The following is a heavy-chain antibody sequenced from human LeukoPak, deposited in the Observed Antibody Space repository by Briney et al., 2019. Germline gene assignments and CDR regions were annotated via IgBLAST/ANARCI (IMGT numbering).Heavy chain of an antibody. CDR2: IQSKSDGGTT. J-gene: IGHJ3*02. D-gene: IGHD3-22*01. CDR3: TTPEPRDDRSGYSVNDAFDI. V-gene: IGHV3-15*01. Sequence: PGGSLRLSCAASGFTFSSYWMSWVRQVPGKGLEWVGRIQSKSDGGTTEYAAPVKGRFTISRDDSKNTPYLQMNSLKIEDTGVYYCTTPEPRDDRSGYSVNDAFDIWGQGTMVTVPS. CDR1: GFTFSSYW.